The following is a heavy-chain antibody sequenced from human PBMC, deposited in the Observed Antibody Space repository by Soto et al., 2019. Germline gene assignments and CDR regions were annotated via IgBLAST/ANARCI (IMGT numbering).Heavy chain of an antibody. V-gene: IGHV5-51*01. CDR2: IYPGDSDT. J-gene: IGHJ4*02. CDR3: EDTALYYCARARPRGPYFDWLIFPLGY. D-gene: IGHD3-9*01. Sequence: PGESLKISCKASGYNFPSYWIGWVRQMPGEGLEWMGIIYPGDSDTKYGPSFQGQVTISADKSISTAFLQWNSLKASDMNDVRPEDTALYYCARARPRGPYFDWLIFPLGYWGRGALVTVSS. CDR1: GYNFPSYW.